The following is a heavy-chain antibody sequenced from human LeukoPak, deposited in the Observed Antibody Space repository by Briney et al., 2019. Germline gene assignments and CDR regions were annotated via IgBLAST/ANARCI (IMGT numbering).Heavy chain of an antibody. CDR1: GGSISSYY. V-gene: IGHV4-59*08. J-gene: IGHJ5*02. CDR2: IYYSGST. D-gene: IGHD6-19*01. CDR3: ARRGIAVAGQFDR. Sequence: SETLSLTCTVSGGSISSYYWSWIRQPPGKGLEWIGYIYYSGSTNYNPSLKSRVTISVDTSKNQFSLKLSSVTAADTAVYYCARRGIAVAGQFDRWGQGTLVTVSS.